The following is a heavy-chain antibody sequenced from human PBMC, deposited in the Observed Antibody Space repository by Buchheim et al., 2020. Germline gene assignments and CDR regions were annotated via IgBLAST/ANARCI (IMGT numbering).Heavy chain of an antibody. CDR2: IIPIFGTA. J-gene: IGHJ6*02. V-gene: IGHV1-69*01. D-gene: IGHD1-26*01. CDR1: GGTFSSYA. CDR3: ARVGATTGLPNPENYYYGMDV. Sequence: QVQLVQSGAEVKKPGSSVKVSCKASGGTFSSYAISWVRQAPGQGLEWMGGIIPIFGTANYAQKFQGRVTITPDESTSNAYMELSSLRSEDTAVYYCARVGATTGLPNPENYYYGMDVWGQGTT.